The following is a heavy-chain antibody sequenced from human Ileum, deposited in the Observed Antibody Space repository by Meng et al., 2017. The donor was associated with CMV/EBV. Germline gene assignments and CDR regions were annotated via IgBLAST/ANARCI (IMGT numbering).Heavy chain of an antibody. Sequence: GESLKISCAASGFTFSSYEMNWVRQAPGKGLERVSYIDTSGSNMYYADSVKGRFTISRDNAKNSLYLQMNSLRAEDTAVYYCARGGYCSSSICYPVNAFDIWVQGTMVTVS. CDR2: IDTSGSNM. D-gene: IGHD2-15*01. J-gene: IGHJ3*02. CDR3: ARGGYCSSSICYPVNAFDI. V-gene: IGHV3-48*03. CDR1: GFTFSSYE.